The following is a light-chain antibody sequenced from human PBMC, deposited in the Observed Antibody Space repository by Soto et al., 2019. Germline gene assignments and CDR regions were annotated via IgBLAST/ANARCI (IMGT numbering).Light chain of an antibody. CDR1: KSVNTN. CDR2: GPS. V-gene: IGKV3-15*01. J-gene: IGKJ5*01. CDR3: HQYHEWPMT. Sequence: EIVMTQSPVTLSVSPGERATVSCKTSKSVNTNLAWYQQKPGQVPRLLIYGPSTRAIGIPDRFSGSGSGTEFTLTITSLQSEDFAVYYCHQYHEWPMTFGQGTRLEIK.